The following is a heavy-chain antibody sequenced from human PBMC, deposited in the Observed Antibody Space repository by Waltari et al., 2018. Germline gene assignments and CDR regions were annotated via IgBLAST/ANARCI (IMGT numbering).Heavy chain of an antibody. J-gene: IGHJ4*02. CDR3: ARDRSGYKYGSN. D-gene: IGHD5-18*01. CDR1: GYSFSSYG. V-gene: IGHV1-18*01. Sequence: QVQLVQSGAEVKKPGASVKVSCAASGYSFSSYGISWVRQAPGQGLEWLGWISAYNGNTHYAQKFQGRLTMTTDTSTSTAYMDLRSLRSDDTAIYYCARDRSGYKYGSNWGQGTLVTVSS. CDR2: ISAYNGNT.